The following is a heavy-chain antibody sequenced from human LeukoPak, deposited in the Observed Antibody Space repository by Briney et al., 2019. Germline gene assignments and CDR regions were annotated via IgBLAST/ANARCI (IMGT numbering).Heavy chain of an antibody. J-gene: IGHJ4*02. V-gene: IGHV1-2*02. CDR2: INPNSGGT. Sequence: GASVKVSCKASGYTFTGYYMHWVRQAPGQGLEWMGWINPNSGGTNYAQKFQGRVTMTRDTSISTAYMELSRLRSDDTAVYYCARCATFGGVINYFDYWGQGTLVTVSS. CDR3: ARCATFGGVINYFDY. CDR1: GYTFTGYY. D-gene: IGHD3-16*02.